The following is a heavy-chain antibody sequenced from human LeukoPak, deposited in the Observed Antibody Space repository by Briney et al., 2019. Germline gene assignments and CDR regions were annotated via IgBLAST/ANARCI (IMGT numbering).Heavy chain of an antibody. CDR3: ARWDDYGDGPDY. J-gene: IGHJ4*02. CDR2: IYHSGST. Sequence: PSETLSLTCAVSGYSISSGYYWGWIRQPPGKGLEWIGSIYHSGSTYYNPSLKSRVTISVDTSKNLFSLKLSSVTAADTAVYYCARWDDYGDGPDYWGQGTLVTVSS. D-gene: IGHD4-17*01. V-gene: IGHV4-38-2*01. CDR1: GYSISSGYY.